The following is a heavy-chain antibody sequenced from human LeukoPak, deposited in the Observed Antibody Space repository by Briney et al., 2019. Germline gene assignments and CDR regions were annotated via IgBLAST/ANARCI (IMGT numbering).Heavy chain of an antibody. CDR3: ARGDYGDYRYYLDY. CDR1: GYTFTSYC. V-gene: IGHV1-46*01. D-gene: IGHD4-17*01. J-gene: IGHJ4*02. Sequence: ASVKVSCKASGYTFTSYCMHWVRQPPGQGIEWMGIINPSGGSTRYAQKFQGRVTTTRDTSTSTVYMELSSLTSEDTAVYYCARGDYGDYRYYLDYWAQGALVTVSS. CDR2: INPSGGST.